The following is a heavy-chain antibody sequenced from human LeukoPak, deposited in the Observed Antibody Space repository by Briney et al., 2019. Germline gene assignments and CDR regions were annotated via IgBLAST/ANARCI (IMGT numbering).Heavy chain of an antibody. CDR1: GYTFTTYA. J-gene: IGHJ5*02. CDR2: INAANGNT. CDR3: ATGVNYDILTGSGS. Sequence: ASVKVSCKASGYTFTTYAVHWVRQAPGQRLEWMGWINAANGNTKYSEKFQGRVTITRDTSASTAYINLSSLRSEDTAVYYCATGVNYDILTGSGSWGQGTLVTVSS. D-gene: IGHD3-9*01. V-gene: IGHV1-3*01.